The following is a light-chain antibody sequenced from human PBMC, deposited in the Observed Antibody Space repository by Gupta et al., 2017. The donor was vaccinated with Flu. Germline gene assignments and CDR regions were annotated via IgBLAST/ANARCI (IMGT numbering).Light chain of an antibody. CDR3: AACDDSLRGPV. V-gene: IGLV1-47*01. Sequence: QSVLTQPPSASGTPGQRVTIPCSGSNANKGSNYVSWYQQLPGTAPKLHIYNTNQRPSGIPDRFSGSKSGTSGSLAISGLQSEDDADYYCAACDDSLRGPVFGGGTRLTVL. CDR2: NTN. J-gene: IGLJ2*01. CDR1: NANKGSNY.